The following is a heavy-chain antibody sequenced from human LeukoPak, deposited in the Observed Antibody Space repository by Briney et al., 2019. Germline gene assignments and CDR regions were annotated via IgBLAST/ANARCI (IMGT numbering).Heavy chain of an antibody. Sequence: SETLSLTCAVYGGSFSGYYWNWIRQPPGKGLEWIGEINHSGSTNYNPSLQSRVTISVDMSKNQFSLKLTSVTAADTAVYYCASLRTMIGASDIWGQGTMVTVSS. V-gene: IGHV4-34*01. J-gene: IGHJ3*02. CDR2: INHSGST. D-gene: IGHD3-22*01. CDR1: GGSFSGYY. CDR3: ASLRTMIGASDI.